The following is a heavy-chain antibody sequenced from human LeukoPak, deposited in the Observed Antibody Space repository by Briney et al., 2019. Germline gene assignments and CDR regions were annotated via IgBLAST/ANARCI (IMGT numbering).Heavy chain of an antibody. J-gene: IGHJ3*02. D-gene: IGHD5-12*01. CDR3: ARGREVATTVDAFDI. CDR1: GGTLSSYA. Sequence: SVKVSCKASGGTLSSYAISCVRQAPGQGLEWMGRIIPILGIANYAQKFQGRVTITADKSTSTAYMELSSLRSEDTVVYYCARGREVATTVDAFDIWGQGTMVTVSS. V-gene: IGHV1-69*04. CDR2: IIPILGIA.